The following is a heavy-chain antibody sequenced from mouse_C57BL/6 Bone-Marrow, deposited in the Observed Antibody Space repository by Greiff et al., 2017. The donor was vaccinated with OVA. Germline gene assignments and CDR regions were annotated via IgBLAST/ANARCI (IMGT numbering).Heavy chain of an antibody. CDR1: GFSLSTFGMG. D-gene: IGHD1-1*01. V-gene: IGHV8-8*01. J-gene: IGHJ3*01. CDR3: ARAYYYGSSPEFAY. Sequence: QVTLKESGPGILQPSQTLSLTCSFSGFSLSTFGMGVGWIRQPSGKGLEWLAHIWWDDDKYYNPALKSRLTISKDTSKNQVFLKIANVDTADTATYYCARAYYYGSSPEFAYWGQGTLVTVSA. CDR2: IWWDDDK.